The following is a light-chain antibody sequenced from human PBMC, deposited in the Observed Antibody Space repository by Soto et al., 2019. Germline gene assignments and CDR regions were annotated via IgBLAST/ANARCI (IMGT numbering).Light chain of an antibody. CDR1: QSVSNY. CDR3: QHSYNTPLT. J-gene: IGKJ4*01. CDR2: AAS. V-gene: IGKV1-39*01. Sequence: DIQMTQSPSSLSASVGDRVTITCRASQSVSNYLNWYQQKPGKAPKLLIYAASSLQSGVPSRFSGSGSGTDFTLTISSLQPEDFASYYCQHSYNTPLTFGGGTKVEIK.